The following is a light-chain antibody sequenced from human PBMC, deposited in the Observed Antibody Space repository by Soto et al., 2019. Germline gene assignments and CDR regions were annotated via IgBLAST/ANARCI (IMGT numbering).Light chain of an antibody. CDR1: SSNIGAGYD. CDR2: GNS. J-gene: IGLJ2*01. CDR3: QSYDSSVV. V-gene: IGLV1-40*01. Sequence: QSVLTQPPSVSGAPGQRVTISCTGSSSNIGAGYDVHWYQQLPGTAPKLLIYGNSNRPSGVPDRFSGSKSGTSASLAITGLQAEDEADYYCQSYDSSVVFGGGTNVTVL.